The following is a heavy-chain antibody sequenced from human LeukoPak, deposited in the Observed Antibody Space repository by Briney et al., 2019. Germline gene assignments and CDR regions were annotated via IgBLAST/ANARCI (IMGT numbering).Heavy chain of an antibody. V-gene: IGHV4-31*03. J-gene: IGHJ6*04. CDR2: IYYSGST. CDR1: GGSISSGGYY. CDR3: ASLPRKYNWNDGTKQYNGMDV. D-gene: IGHD1-20*01. Sequence: SETLSLTCTVSGGSISSGGYYWSWIRQHPGKGLEWIGYIYYSGSTYYNPSLKSRVTISGDTSKNQFSLKLISVTAADTAVYYCASLPRKYNWNDGTKQYNGMDVWGKGTTVTVSS.